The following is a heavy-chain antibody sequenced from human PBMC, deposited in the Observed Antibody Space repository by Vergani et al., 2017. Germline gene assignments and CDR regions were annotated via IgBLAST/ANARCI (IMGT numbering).Heavy chain of an antibody. CDR3: AKTGGDIAAAGTQGFDY. D-gene: IGHD6-13*01. CDR1: GFTFSSYA. CDR2: ISGSGGST. J-gene: IGHJ4*02. Sequence: EVQLLESGGGLVQPGGSLRLSCAASGFTFSSYAMSWVRQAPGKGLEWVSAISGSGGSTYYADSVKGRFTISSDNSKNTLYLQMNSLRAEDTAVYYCAKTGGDIAAAGTQGFDYWGQGTLVTVSS. V-gene: IGHV3-23*01.